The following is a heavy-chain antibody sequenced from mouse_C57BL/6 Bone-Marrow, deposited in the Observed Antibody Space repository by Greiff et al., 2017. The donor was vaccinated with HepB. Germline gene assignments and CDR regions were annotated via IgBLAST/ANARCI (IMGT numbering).Heavy chain of an antibody. J-gene: IGHJ2*01. CDR2: ISYDGSN. D-gene: IGHD1-1*01. V-gene: IGHV3-6*01. CDR1: GYSITSGYY. CDR3: ARKRDYYGSSYDYFDY. Sequence: EVKLMESGPGLVKPSQSLSLTCSVTGYSITSGYYWNWIRQFPGNKLEWMGYISYDGSNNYNPSLKNRISITRDTSKNQFFLKLNSVTTEDTATYYCARKRDYYGSSYDYFDYWGQGTTLTVSS.